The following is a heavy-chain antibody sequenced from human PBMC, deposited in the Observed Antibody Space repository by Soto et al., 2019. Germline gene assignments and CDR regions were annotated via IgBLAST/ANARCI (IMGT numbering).Heavy chain of an antibody. J-gene: IGHJ4*02. V-gene: IGHV4-39*01. CDR1: GGSISSSSYY. D-gene: IGHD3-10*01. CDR2: IYYSGST. Sequence: QLQLQESGPGLVKPSETLSLTCTVSGGSISSSSYYWGWIRQPPGKGLEWIGSIYYSGSTYYNPSLKSRVTISVDTSKNQFSLKLSSVTAADTAVYYCASTYGSGSSTDWFDYWGQGTLVTVSS. CDR3: ASTYGSGSSTDWFDY.